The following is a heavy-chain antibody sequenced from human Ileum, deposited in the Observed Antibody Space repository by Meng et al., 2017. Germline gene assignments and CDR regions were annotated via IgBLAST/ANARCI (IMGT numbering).Heavy chain of an antibody. CDR2: IKSKSDGGTT. CDR1: GLTFNSAW. D-gene: IGHD3-10*01. CDR3: TTDPGGRWVDA. V-gene: IGHV3-15*01. Sequence: GGSLRLSCAASGLTFNSAWMTWVRQAPGKGLEWVGRIKSKSDGGTTEYAAPVKGRFTVSRDDSKNTLYLQMNTLETEDTAVYYCTTDPGGRWVDAWGQGTLVTVSS. J-gene: IGHJ5*02.